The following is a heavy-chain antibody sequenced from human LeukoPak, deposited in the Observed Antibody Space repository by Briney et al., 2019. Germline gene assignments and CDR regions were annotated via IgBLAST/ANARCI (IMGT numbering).Heavy chain of an antibody. CDR1: GYSFANYW. CDR3: ARRAGSSGKFDP. D-gene: IGHD6-19*01. J-gene: IGHJ5*02. CDR2: IDPSDSET. Sequence: LGESLKISCKGPGYSFANYWIGWVRQMPGKGLKWMGRIDPSDSETNYSPSFQGHVTISVDKSISTAYLQWSSLKASDTAMYYCARRAGSSGKFDPWGQGTLVIVSS. V-gene: IGHV5-10-1*01.